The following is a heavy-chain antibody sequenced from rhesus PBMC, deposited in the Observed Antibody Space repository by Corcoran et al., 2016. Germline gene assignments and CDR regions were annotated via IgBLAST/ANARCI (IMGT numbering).Heavy chain of an antibody. CDR3: AKLKDTGY. V-gene: IGHV3S5*01. D-gene: IGHD2-33*01. Sequence: EVQLVEPGGGVVQPGGSLKLSCAVPGFHLRRDGMRGVRQAPGKGLEWVSAINSDGGSTYYADSVKGRFTISRYNSKHTLSLQMNSLRAEDTAVYYCAKLKDTGYWGQGVLVTVSS. CDR2: INSDGGST. CDR1: GFHLRRDG. J-gene: IGHJ4*01.